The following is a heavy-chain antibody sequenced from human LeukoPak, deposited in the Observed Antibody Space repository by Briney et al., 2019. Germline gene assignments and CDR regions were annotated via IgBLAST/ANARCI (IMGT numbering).Heavy chain of an antibody. V-gene: IGHV3-30*02. J-gene: IGHJ4*02. CDR3: AKGYGESHFDS. Sequence: PGGSLRLSCSASGFTFRTYGMHRVRQAPGKGLEWVAFIRFDGSNQYYADSVKGRFTISRDNSNNTLSLQMNTLRGDDTAVYFCAKGYGESHFDSWGQGTLVTVSS. D-gene: IGHD5-18*01. CDR1: GFTFRTYG. CDR2: IRFDGSNQ.